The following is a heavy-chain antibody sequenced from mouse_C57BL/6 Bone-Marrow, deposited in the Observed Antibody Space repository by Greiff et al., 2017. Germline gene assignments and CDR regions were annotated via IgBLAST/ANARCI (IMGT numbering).Heavy chain of an antibody. V-gene: IGHV1-80*01. D-gene: IGHD1-1*01. J-gene: IGHJ4*01. CDR1: GYAFSSYW. CDR3: ARGNGSTYYYAMDY. Sequence: QVQLQQSGPELVKPGASVKISCKASGYAFSSYWMNWVKQRPGKGLEWIGQIYPGDGDTNYNGKFKGKATLTADKSSSTAYMQLSSLTSEDSAVYFWARGNGSTYYYAMDYWGQGTSVTVSS. CDR2: IYPGDGDT.